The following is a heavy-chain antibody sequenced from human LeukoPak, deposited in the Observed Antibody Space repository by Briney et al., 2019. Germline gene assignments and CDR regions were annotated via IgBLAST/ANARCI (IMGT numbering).Heavy chain of an antibody. Sequence: ASVKVSCKASGYTFTGYYMHWVRQAPGQELEWMGWINPNSGGTNYAQKFQGRVTMTRDTSISTAYMELNRLRSDDTAVYYCARDYYGSSGYYWYYFDYWGQGTLVTVSS. CDR1: GYTFTGYY. D-gene: IGHD3-22*01. CDR3: ARDYYGSSGYYWYYFDY. J-gene: IGHJ4*02. CDR2: INPNSGGT. V-gene: IGHV1-2*02.